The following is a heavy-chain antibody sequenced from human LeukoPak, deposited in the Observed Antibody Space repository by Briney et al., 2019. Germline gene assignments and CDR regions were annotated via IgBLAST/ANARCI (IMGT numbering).Heavy chain of an antibody. D-gene: IGHD5-12*01. CDR3: ARRRVYSGSGEFDF. Sequence: PSETLSLTCTVSGGSMSGYYWSWIRQPPGKGLEWIGYIHYSGTTNYNPSLMSRVTISLDTSRNQFSLKLRSVTTADTAVYYCARRRVYSGSGEFDFWGQGTLVTVSS. V-gene: IGHV4-59*01. J-gene: IGHJ4*02. CDR2: IHYSGTT. CDR1: GGSMSGYY.